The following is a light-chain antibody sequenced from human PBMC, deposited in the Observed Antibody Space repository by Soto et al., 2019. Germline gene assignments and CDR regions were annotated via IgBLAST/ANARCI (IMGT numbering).Light chain of an antibody. CDR1: ESTSGY. CDR3: QQRSNI. J-gene: IGKJ3*01. V-gene: IGKV3-11*01. Sequence: EIVLTQSPATLSLSPGDTATLSCRASESTSGYLAWYQQKPGQAPRLLIYDASNSATGIPARFSGSGAGTDFTLTISSLEPEDFAVYYCQQRSNIFGPGTKVDIK. CDR2: DAS.